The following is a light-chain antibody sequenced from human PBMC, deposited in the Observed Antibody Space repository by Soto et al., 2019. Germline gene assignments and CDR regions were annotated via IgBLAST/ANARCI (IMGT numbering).Light chain of an antibody. CDR1: SSDVGRYNH. Sequence: QSALTQPASVSGSPGQSITISCTGTSSDVGRYNHVSWYQHHPGKAPKLIISEVSNRPSGVSDRFSGSTSGSTASLTISGLQAEDEAEYYCCSYVGATTYVFGSGTKVTVL. J-gene: IGLJ1*01. CDR2: EVS. V-gene: IGLV2-23*02. CDR3: CSYVGATTYV.